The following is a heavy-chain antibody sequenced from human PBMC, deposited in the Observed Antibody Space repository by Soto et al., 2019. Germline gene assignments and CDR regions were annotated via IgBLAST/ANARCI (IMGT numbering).Heavy chain of an antibody. CDR1: GGTFSSYA. J-gene: IGHJ6*02. Sequence: AASVKVSCKASGGTFSSYAISWVRQAPGQGLEWMGGIIPIFGTANYAQKFQGRVTITADESTSTAYMELSSLRSEDTAVYYCATNSVDTAMVEFYGMDVWGQGTTVTVSS. V-gene: IGHV1-69*13. CDR2: IIPIFGTA. D-gene: IGHD5-18*01. CDR3: ATNSVDTAMVEFYGMDV.